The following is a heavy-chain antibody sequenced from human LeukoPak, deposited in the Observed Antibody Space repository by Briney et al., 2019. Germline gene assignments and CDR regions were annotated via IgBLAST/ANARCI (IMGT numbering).Heavy chain of an antibody. CDR1: GFTFITYS. Sequence: KTGGSLRLSCAASGFTFITYSLIWVRQAPGKGLEWVSSISGDSTYIFYADSVKGRFTISRDNAKNSLFLQMSSLRAEDTAVYYCVRAVHSSSYYWDHWGQGTLVTVSS. V-gene: IGHV3-21*01. J-gene: IGHJ4*02. D-gene: IGHD6-13*01. CDR3: VRAVHSSSYYWDH. CDR2: ISGDSTYI.